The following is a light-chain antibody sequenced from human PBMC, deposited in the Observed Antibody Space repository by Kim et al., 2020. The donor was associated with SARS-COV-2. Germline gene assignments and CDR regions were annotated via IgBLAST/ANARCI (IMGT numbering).Light chain of an antibody. CDR1: QGISSY. CDR3: QQVNSYPYT. Sequence: AAVGDRVTITCRASQGISSYLAWYQQKPGKAPILLMYAASTLQSGVPSRFSGSGSGTDFTLTINSLQPEDFATYYCQQVNSYPYTFGQGTKLEIK. V-gene: IGKV1-9*01. J-gene: IGKJ2*01. CDR2: AAS.